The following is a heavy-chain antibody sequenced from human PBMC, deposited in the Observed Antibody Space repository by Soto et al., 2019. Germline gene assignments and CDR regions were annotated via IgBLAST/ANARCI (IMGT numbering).Heavy chain of an antibody. V-gene: IGHV4-30-4*01. CDR1: GGSISSGDYY. Sequence: PSETLSLTCTVSGGSISSGDYYWSWIRQPPGKGLEWIGYIYYSGSTYYNPSLKSRVTISVDTSKNQFSLKLSSVTAADTAVYYCARAKLHYYDSSGYPLFDYWGQGTLVTVSS. J-gene: IGHJ4*02. CDR2: IYYSGST. D-gene: IGHD3-22*01. CDR3: ARAKLHYYDSSGYPLFDY.